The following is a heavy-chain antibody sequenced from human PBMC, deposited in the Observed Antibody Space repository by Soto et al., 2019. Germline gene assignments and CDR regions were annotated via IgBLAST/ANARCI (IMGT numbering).Heavy chain of an antibody. Sequence: ASVKVSCKASGGTFSSYAISWVRQAPGQGLEWMGGISAYNGNTNYAQKLQGRVTMTTDTSTSTAYMELRSLRSDDTAVYYCARGARVIDVGIDYWGQGTLVTVSS. V-gene: IGHV1-18*01. D-gene: IGHD3-16*02. J-gene: IGHJ4*02. CDR2: ISAYNGNT. CDR1: GGTFSSYA. CDR3: ARGARVIDVGIDY.